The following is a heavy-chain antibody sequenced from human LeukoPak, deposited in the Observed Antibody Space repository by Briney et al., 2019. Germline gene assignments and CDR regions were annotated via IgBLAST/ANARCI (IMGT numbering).Heavy chain of an antibody. CDR3: ARACKSTTCYTPNALDV. V-gene: IGHV3-30-3*01. J-gene: IGHJ3*01. CDR2: IPYHGSNE. D-gene: IGHD2-2*02. Sequence: QAGRSLRLSCAASGFRFSSYDIHWVRQAPGKGLEWVAVIPYHGSNEYYRDSVKGRFTVSRDNSRSTLYLQMNSLRTEDTAVYYCARACKSTTCYTPNALDVWGQGTMVTVSS. CDR1: GFRFSSYD.